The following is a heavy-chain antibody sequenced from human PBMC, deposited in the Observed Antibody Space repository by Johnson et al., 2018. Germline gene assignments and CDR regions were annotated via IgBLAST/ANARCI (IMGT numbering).Heavy chain of an antibody. CDR3: ARDNEFQFDSRGSVGLALDI. CDR1: GASISSSNW. V-gene: IGHV4-4*02. CDR2: VYHSGST. Sequence: QVQLQESGPGLVKPSETLSLTCGVSGASISSSNWWSWVRQSPGKGLEWIGEVYHSGSTNYNPSLQSRVTISVDESKNQFSLKLKSVTAAETAVFYCARDNEFQFDSRGSVGLALDIWGQGTMVFVSS. D-gene: IGHD3-9*01. J-gene: IGHJ3*02.